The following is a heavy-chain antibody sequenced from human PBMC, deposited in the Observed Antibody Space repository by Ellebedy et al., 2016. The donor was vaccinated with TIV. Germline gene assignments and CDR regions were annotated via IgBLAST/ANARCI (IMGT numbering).Heavy chain of an antibody. J-gene: IGHJ4*02. Sequence: GGSLRLSCVASGFNFENYAMHWVRQAPGKGLEWVSGISWNGNNIEYADSVKGRFTISRDNAKNSLYLQIDSLRADDSAMYYCARGYCSGGSCYFFDHWGRGTLVSVSS. CDR1: GFNFENYA. CDR3: ARGYCSGGSCYFFDH. CDR2: ISWNGNNI. V-gene: IGHV3-9*01. D-gene: IGHD2-8*02.